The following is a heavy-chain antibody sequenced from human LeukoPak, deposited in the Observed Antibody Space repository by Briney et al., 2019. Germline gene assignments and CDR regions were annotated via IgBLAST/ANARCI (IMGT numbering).Heavy chain of an antibody. J-gene: IGHJ4*02. D-gene: IGHD1-26*01. Sequence: PGGSLRLSCAASGFTFSSYSMNWVRQAPGKGLEWVSSISSSSSYIYYADSVKGRFTISRDNAKNSLYLQMNSLGAEDTAVYYCASFRRGQDQLLPFDYWGQGTLVTVSS. CDR2: ISSSSSYI. CDR3: ASFRRGQDQLLPFDY. CDR1: GFTFSSYS. V-gene: IGHV3-21*01.